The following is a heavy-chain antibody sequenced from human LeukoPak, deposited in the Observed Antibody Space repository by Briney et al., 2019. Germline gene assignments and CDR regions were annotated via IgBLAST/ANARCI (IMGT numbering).Heavy chain of an antibody. CDR3: ARDLLGSTIFGGVIMDHWFDP. J-gene: IGHJ5*02. V-gene: IGHV4-31*03. Sequence: SETLSLTCTVSGGSISSGGYYWSWIRPHPGKGLEWIGYIYYSGSTYYNPSLKSRVTISVDTSKNQFSLKLSSVTAADTAVYYCARDLLGSTIFGGVIMDHWFDPWGQGTLVTVSS. D-gene: IGHD3-3*01. CDR1: GGSISSGGYY. CDR2: IYYSGST.